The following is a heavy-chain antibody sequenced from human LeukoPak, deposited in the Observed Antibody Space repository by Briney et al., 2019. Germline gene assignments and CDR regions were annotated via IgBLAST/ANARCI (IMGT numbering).Heavy chain of an antibody. Sequence: GSSVKVSCKASGGTFSSYAISWVRQAPGQGLEWMGWSNAGNGNTKYSQEFQGRVTITRDTSASTAYMELSSLRSEDMAVYYCARGRRYFDWILDYWGQGTLVTVSS. CDR3: ARGRRYFDWILDY. J-gene: IGHJ4*02. CDR1: GGTFSSYA. V-gene: IGHV1-3*02. D-gene: IGHD3-9*01. CDR2: SNAGNGNT.